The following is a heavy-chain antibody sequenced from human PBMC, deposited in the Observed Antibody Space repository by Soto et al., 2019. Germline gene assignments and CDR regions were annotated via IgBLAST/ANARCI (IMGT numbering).Heavy chain of an antibody. CDR2: IDPSDSYT. CDR1: GDSFTRYW. J-gene: IGHJ6*02. CDR3: ARLRIATASAKEAYGYYGMDV. D-gene: IGHD6-13*01. V-gene: IGHV5-10-1*01. Sequence: PWESLTITRTGSGDSFTRYWLSWVRQMPGKGLEWMGRIDPSDSYTNYSPSFQGHVTISADKSISTAYLQWSSLKASDTAMYDWARLRIATASAKEAYGYYGMDVWGQGTTVTVSS.